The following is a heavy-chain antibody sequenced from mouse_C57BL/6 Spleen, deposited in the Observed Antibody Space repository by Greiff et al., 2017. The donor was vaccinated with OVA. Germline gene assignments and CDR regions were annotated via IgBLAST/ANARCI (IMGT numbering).Heavy chain of an antibody. Sequence: VQLQQSGPELVKPGASVKISCKASGYSFTGYYIHWVKQRPGQGLEWIGWIYPGSGNTKYNEKFKGKATLTADTSSSTAYMQLSSLTSEDSAVYYCAAQATLYAMDYWGQGTSVTVSS. V-gene: IGHV1-66*01. CDR2: IYPGSGNT. D-gene: IGHD3-2*02. CDR3: AAQATLYAMDY. CDR1: GYSFTGYY. J-gene: IGHJ4*01.